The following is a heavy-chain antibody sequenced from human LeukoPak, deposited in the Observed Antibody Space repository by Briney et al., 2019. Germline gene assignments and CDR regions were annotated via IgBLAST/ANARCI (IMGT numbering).Heavy chain of an antibody. J-gene: IGHJ4*02. V-gene: IGHV3-30*02. D-gene: IGHD2-2*01. CDR1: GFTFSSYG. CDR3: AKGFYIVEVPAAHPYFDY. Sequence: GGSLGLSRAASGFTFSSYGMHWVRQAPGKGLEWVANIKQDGSEEYYVDSLKGRFTISRDNSKNTLYLQMNSLKPEDTAVYYCAKGFYIVEVPAAHPYFDYWGQGTLVTVSS. CDR2: IKQDGSEE.